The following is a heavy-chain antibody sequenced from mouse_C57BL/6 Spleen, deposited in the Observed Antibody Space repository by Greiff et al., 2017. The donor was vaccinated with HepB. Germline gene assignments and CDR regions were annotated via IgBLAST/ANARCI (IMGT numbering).Heavy chain of an antibody. CDR2: IYPGDGDT. D-gene: IGHD1-1*01. CDR3: ARGGGKSTGGDY. CDR1: GYAFSSSW. Sequence: QVQLQQSGPELVKPGASVKISCKASGYAFSSSWMNWVKQRPGKGLEWIGRIYPGDGDTNYNGKFKGKATLTADKSSSTAYMQLSSLTSEDSAVYFCARGGGKSTGGDYWGQGTSVTVSS. J-gene: IGHJ4*01. V-gene: IGHV1-82*01.